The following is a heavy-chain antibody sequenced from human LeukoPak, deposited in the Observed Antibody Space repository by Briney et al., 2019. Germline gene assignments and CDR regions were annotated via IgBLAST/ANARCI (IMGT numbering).Heavy chain of an antibody. CDR2: TYYRSKWYR. CDR3: ARDLWRDWRPIDGLDV. CDR1: GDSVCTNTGV. J-gene: IGHJ6*02. D-gene: IGHD2/OR15-2a*01. V-gene: IGHV6-1*01. Sequence: ASQTLSLTCAVSGDSVCTNTGVWNWIRLSPSRGLEWLGRTYYRSKWYRDYAESVKSRITINPDTSNNKVSLQLNSVTPEDTAVYYCARDLWRDWRPIDGLDVWGQGTTVAVSS.